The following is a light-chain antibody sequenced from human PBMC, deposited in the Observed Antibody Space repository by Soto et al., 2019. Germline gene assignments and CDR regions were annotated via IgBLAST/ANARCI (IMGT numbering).Light chain of an antibody. Sequence: EIVLKQYPATLSLSPGXRAILSCTASQRVGTYLGWYQQKPGQAPRVLIDEASNRAQVSPARFGGSGSGTDFTRTINSLEPEDFAVYYGQQRSNWPGTFGPGTKVDI. CDR3: QQRSNWPGT. J-gene: IGKJ3*01. CDR2: EAS. V-gene: IGKV3-11*01. CDR1: QRVGTY.